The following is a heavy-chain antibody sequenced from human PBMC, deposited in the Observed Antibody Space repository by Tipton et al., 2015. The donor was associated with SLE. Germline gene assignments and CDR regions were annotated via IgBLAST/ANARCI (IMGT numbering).Heavy chain of an antibody. CDR3: ARVPSSGWSDY. J-gene: IGHJ4*02. Sequence: QSGPEVKKPGASVKVSCKASGYTFTSFGISWVRQAPGQGLEWMGWINAYNGNTNYAQKLPGRVTMTTDTSTGTAYMELRSLRSDDTAVYYCARVPSSGWSDYWGQGTLVTVSS. CDR2: INAYNGNT. D-gene: IGHD6-13*01. CDR1: GYTFTSFG. V-gene: IGHV1-18*01.